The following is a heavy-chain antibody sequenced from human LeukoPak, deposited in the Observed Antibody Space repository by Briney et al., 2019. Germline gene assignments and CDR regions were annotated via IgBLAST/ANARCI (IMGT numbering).Heavy chain of an antibody. J-gene: IGHJ4*02. CDR1: GYSISSGYY. D-gene: IGHD2-2*01. V-gene: IGHV4-38-2*02. CDR3: ARSTLTDY. Sequence: SETLSLTCTVSGYSISSGYYWGWIRQPPGKGLEWIGSIYHSGSTYYNPSLKSRVTISVDTSKNQFSLKLSSVTAADTAVYYCARSTLTDYWGQGTLVTVSS. CDR2: IYHSGST.